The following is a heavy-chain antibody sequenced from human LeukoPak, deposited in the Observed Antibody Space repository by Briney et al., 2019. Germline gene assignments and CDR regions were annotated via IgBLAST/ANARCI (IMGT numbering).Heavy chain of an antibody. D-gene: IGHD3-22*01. J-gene: IGHJ4*02. CDR3: ARDHQGYYDSRTFVY. Sequence: SVKVSCKASGGTFSSYAISWVRQAPGQGLEWMGGIIPIFGTANYAQKFQGRVTITADESTSTAYMELSSLRSEDTAVYYCARDHQGYYDSRTFVYWGQGTLVTVSS. CDR2: IIPIFGTA. CDR1: GGTFSSYA. V-gene: IGHV1-69*01.